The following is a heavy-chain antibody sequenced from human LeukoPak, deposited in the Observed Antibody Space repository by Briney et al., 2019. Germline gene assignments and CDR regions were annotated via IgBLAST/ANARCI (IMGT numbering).Heavy chain of an antibody. J-gene: IGHJ4*02. Sequence: ASVKVSCKASGYTFTGYYMHWVRQAPGQGLEWMGWINPNSGGTNYAQKFQGRVTMTRDTSISTAYMELSRLRSDDTAVYYCARDLSQHSSSWGDYWGQGTLVTVSS. CDR1: GYTFTGYY. CDR2: INPNSGGT. D-gene: IGHD6-13*01. CDR3: ARDLSQHSSSWGDY. V-gene: IGHV1-2*02.